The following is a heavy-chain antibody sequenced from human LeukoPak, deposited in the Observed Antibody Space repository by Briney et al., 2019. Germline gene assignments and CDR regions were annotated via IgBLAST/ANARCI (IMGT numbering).Heavy chain of an antibody. Sequence: GGSLRLSCAASGFTFSSYAIHWVRQAPGKGLEWVAVISFDGTDAFYADSVKGRFTISRDNSKNTLYLQMNSLRSEDTAVYYCARTVVVTAEHAFDIWGQGTMVTVSS. V-gene: IGHV3-30*04. CDR3: ARTVVVTAEHAFDI. CDR1: GFTFSSYA. J-gene: IGHJ3*02. CDR2: ISFDGTDA. D-gene: IGHD2-21*02.